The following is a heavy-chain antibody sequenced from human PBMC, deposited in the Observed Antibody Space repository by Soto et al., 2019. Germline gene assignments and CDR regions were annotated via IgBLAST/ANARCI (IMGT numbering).Heavy chain of an antibody. Sequence: GGSLRLACAASGFTFSNYGMHWVRQAPGKGLEWVAIISYDGDNEYYADSVRGRFTIFRDNSKNTLYLQTSSLRHEDTAVYYCAKDGGPVYCNSXGCSAKHFDYWGQGT. CDR1: GFTFSNYG. CDR3: AKDGGPVYCNSXGCSAKHFDY. CDR2: ISYDGDNE. J-gene: IGHJ4*02. V-gene: IGHV3-30*18. D-gene: IGHD2-2*01.